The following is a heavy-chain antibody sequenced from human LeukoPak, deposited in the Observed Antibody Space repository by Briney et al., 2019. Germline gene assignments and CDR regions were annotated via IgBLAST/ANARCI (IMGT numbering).Heavy chain of an antibody. J-gene: IGHJ4*02. D-gene: IGHD2-2*01. V-gene: IGHV1-18*01. CDR3: ARGGVWTVPAANFDY. Sequence: ASVKVSCKASGYTFTSYGISWVRQAPGQGLEWMGWISAYNGNTNYAQKFQGRVTMTRNTSISTAYMELSSLRSEDTAVYYCARGGVWTVPAANFDYWGQGTLVTVSS. CDR1: GYTFTSYG. CDR2: ISAYNGNT.